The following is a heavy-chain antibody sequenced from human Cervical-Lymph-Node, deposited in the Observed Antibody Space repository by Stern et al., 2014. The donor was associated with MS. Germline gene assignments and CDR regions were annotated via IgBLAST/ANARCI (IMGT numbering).Heavy chain of an antibody. CDR3: ARDDGNDSSGYYSPFDY. Sequence: QVQLLQPGAEVKKPGSSVKVSCKASGGTFSSYALSWVRQAPGQGLEWMGGIIPIFGTANYAQKFQGRVTITADESTSTAYMELSSLRSEDTAVYYCARDDGNDSSGYYSPFDYWGQGTLVTVSS. V-gene: IGHV1-69*01. D-gene: IGHD3-22*01. CDR1: GGTFSSYA. J-gene: IGHJ4*02. CDR2: IIPIFGTA.